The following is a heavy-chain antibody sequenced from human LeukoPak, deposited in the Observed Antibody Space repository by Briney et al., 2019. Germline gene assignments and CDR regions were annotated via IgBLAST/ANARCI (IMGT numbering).Heavy chain of an antibody. CDR1: GFTFSSYS. CDR2: ISASSNII. V-gene: IGHV3-48*01. CDR3: AKDYYYDGSRSGAFDY. J-gene: IGHJ4*02. Sequence: GGSLRLSCAASGFTFSSYSMNTVRQAPGKGLEWVSYISASSNIIYYADSVKGRFTISRDNSKNTLYLQMNSLRVEDTAVYYCAKDYYYDGSRSGAFDYWGQGTLVTVSS. D-gene: IGHD3-22*01.